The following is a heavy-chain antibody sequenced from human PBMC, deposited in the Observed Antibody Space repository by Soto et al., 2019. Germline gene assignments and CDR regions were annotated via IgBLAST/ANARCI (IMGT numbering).Heavy chain of an antibody. CDR1: GGTFSSYA. CDR3: ARAYYYDSSGYYGDFDY. J-gene: IGHJ4*02. V-gene: IGHV1-69*13. CDR2: IIPIFGTA. D-gene: IGHD3-22*01. Sequence: ASVKVSCKASGGTFSSYAISWVRQAPGQGLEWMGGIIPIFGTANYAQKFQGRVTITADESTSTAYMELSSLRSEDTAVYYCARAYYYDSSGYYGDFDYWGQGTLVTVSS.